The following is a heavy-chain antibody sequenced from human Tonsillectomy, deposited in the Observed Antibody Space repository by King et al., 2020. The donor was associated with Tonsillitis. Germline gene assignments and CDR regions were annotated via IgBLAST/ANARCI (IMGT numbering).Heavy chain of an antibody. CDR3: AIQYPRSGRPQRDFDY. D-gene: IGHD6-19*01. J-gene: IGHJ4*02. Sequence: QLQESGPGLVKPSETLSFTCTVSGGSISSSSYYWGWIRQPPGKGLEWIGSIYYSGSTYLNPSLKSRVTISIDTSKNQFSLRLSSVTAADTAVYYCAIQYPRSGRPQRDFDYWGQGTLVTVSS. CDR2: IYYSGST. CDR1: GGSISSSSYY. V-gene: IGHV4-39*07.